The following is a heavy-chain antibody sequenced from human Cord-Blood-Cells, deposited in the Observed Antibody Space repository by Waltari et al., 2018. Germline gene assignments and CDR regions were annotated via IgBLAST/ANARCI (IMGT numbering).Heavy chain of an antibody. CDR2: IYYSGST. Sequence: QLQLQESGPGLVKPSETLSLTCTVSGGSISSSSYYWGWIRQPPGKGLGWIGRIYYSGSTSDTPSLKRRVTISVDTSKNQFSLKLSSVSAADTAVYYCARRSRSGSYFDYWGQGTLVTVSS. V-gene: IGHV4-39*01. D-gene: IGHD1-26*01. CDR3: ARRSRSGSYFDY. CDR1: GGSISSSSYY. J-gene: IGHJ4*02.